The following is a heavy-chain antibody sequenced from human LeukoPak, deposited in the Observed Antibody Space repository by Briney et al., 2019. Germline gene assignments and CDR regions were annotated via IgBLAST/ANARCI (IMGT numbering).Heavy chain of an antibody. CDR2: IYSGGST. V-gene: IGHV3-53*01. CDR3: AREHGMATMSY. D-gene: IGHD5-24*01. Sequence: GGSLRLSCAASGLTVSKNYMSWDRQAPGKVLESVSVIYSGGSTYYADSVRGRFTISRDNSKNTLYLQMNSLRVEDTAVYYCAREHGMATMSYWGQGTLVTVSS. J-gene: IGHJ4*02. CDR1: GLTVSKNY.